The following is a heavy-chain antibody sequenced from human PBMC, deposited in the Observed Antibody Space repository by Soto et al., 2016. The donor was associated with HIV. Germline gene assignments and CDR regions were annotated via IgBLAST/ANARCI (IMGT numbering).Heavy chain of an antibody. CDR3: VSYIWGSPPNGKDV. CDR2: MYHSGNT. Sequence: VQLQESGPGLVKPSGTLSLTCAVSGASTSSSNWWSWVRQPPGKGLEWIGEMYHSGNTNYNPSLKSRVTISADKSKNQFSLILRSVTAADTAIYYCVSYIWGSPPNGKDVWGRGTTVTVSS. D-gene: IGHD3-16*01. V-gene: IGHV4-4*02. CDR1: GASTSSSNW. J-gene: IGHJ6*02.